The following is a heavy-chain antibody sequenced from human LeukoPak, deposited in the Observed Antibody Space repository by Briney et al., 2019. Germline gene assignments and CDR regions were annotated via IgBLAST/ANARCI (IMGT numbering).Heavy chain of an antibody. CDR3: ARIGAGSSRDY. J-gene: IGHJ4*02. CDR1: GFTLSGYW. D-gene: IGHD6-13*01. CDR2: IKQDGSAK. V-gene: IGHV3-7*04. Sequence: GGSLRLSCAASGFTLSGYWMSWVRQAPGKGLEWVANIKQDGSAKYYVDSVKGRFTISRDNAKNSLFLQLNSLRVEDTAVYYCARIGAGSSRDYWGQGTLVTVSS.